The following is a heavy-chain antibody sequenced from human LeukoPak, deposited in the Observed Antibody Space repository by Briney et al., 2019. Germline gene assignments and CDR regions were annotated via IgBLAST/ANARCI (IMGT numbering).Heavy chain of an antibody. V-gene: IGHV3-7*01. J-gene: IGHJ4*02. Sequence: GGSLRLSCAATGFTFSSYWMSWVRQAPGKGLEWVANIKQDGSEKNYVDSVKGRFTISRGNAKKSLYLQMNSLRAEDTAVYYCARYFWSGYYSRYFDYWGQGTLVTVSS. CDR2: IKQDGSEK. D-gene: IGHD3-3*01. CDR3: ARYFWSGYYSRYFDY. CDR1: GFTFSSYW.